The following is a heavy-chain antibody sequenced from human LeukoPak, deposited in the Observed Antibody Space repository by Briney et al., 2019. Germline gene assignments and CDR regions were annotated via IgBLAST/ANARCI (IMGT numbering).Heavy chain of an antibody. Sequence: PSESLSLTRAVPVDSLSSSSSYWGWIRQPPGKGLEYIGSIYYSGSTYYNPSLRSRGTISVDTSKNQFSLKLSSVTAADTAVYYCARGHYDSSGYYWFDPWGQGTLVTVSS. CDR2: IYYSGST. D-gene: IGHD3-22*01. V-gene: IGHV4-39*01. J-gene: IGHJ5*02. CDR3: ARGHYDSSGYYWFDP. CDR1: VDSLSSSSSY.